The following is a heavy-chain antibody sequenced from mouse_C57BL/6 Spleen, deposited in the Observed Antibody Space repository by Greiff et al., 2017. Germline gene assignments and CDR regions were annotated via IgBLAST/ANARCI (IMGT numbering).Heavy chain of an antibody. CDR1: GYTFTSYW. J-gene: IGHJ4*01. D-gene: IGHD3-2*02. Sequence: QVQLQQPGAELVRPGSSVKLSCKASGYTFTSYWMHWVKQRPIQGLEWIGNIDPSDSETHYNQKFKDKATLTVDKSSSTAYMQLSSLTSEDSAVYYCAREAQATRAMDYWGQGTSVTVSS. V-gene: IGHV1-52*01. CDR3: AREAQATRAMDY. CDR2: IDPSDSET.